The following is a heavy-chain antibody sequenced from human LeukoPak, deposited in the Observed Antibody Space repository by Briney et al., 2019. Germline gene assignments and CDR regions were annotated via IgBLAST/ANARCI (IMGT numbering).Heavy chain of an antibody. J-gene: IGHJ4*02. CDR2: INPNSGGT. CDR3: ARDVPVGAYSYGPDY. V-gene: IGHV1-2*02. D-gene: IGHD5-18*01. CDR1: GYTFTGYY. Sequence: GASVKVSCKASGYTFTGYYMHWVRQAPGQGLEWVGWINPNSGGTNYAQKFQGRVTMTRDTSISTAYMELSRLRSDDTAVYYCARDVPVGAYSYGPDYWGQGTLVTVSS.